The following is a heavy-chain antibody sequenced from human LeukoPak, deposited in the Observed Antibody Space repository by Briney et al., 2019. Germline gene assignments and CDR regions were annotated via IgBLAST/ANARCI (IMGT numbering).Heavy chain of an antibody. CDR1: GFTFSDYY. Sequence: GGSLRLSCAASGFTFSDYYMSWIRQAPGKGLEWVSYISSSDTRYYADSVKGRFTISRDNAKNSLYLQMNSLRGEYTAVYYCATGGAVTTSDYFDYWGQGPLVTVSS. V-gene: IGHV3-11*04. CDR3: ATGGAVTTSDYFDY. D-gene: IGHD4-17*01. J-gene: IGHJ4*02. CDR2: ISSSDTR.